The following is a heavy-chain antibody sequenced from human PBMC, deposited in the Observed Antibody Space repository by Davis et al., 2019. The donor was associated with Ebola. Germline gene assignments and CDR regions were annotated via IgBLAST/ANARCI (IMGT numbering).Heavy chain of an antibody. CDR3: VRDVTI. CDR2: ISSSSNYI. CDR1: GFTFSSNS. Sequence: GESLKISCAASGFTFSSNSMNWVRQAPGKGLEWVSFISSSSNYIYYADSVKGRLTVSRDNAKNSLYLQMNSLRADDTAVYYCVRDVTIWGQGTMVTVSS. J-gene: IGHJ3*02. D-gene: IGHD2/OR15-2a*01. V-gene: IGHV3-21*01.